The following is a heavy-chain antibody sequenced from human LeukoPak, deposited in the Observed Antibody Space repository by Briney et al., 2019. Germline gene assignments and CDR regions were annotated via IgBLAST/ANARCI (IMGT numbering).Heavy chain of an antibody. CDR2: IYSGDNT. CDR3: AYRRGGYSGYLSRDYYYYMDV. CDR1: GFVVSSNY. Sequence: PGGSLRLSCVVSGFVVSSNYMSWVRQSPGKGLEWVSLIYSGDNTYYADSVKGRFTISRDNSKNTLYLQMNSLRAEDTAVYYCAYRRGGYSGYLSRDYYYYMDVWGKGTTVTVSS. J-gene: IGHJ6*03. D-gene: IGHD5-12*01. V-gene: IGHV3-53*01.